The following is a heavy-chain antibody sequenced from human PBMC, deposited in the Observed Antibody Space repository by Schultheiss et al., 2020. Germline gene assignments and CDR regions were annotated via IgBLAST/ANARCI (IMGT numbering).Heavy chain of an antibody. Sequence: SETLSLTCAVYGGSFSGYYWSWIRQPPGKGLEWIGEINESGSTNYNPSLKSRVTISLDTSKNQFSLRVTSVTAADTAVYYCARLAYGDPYYFDYWGQGTLVTVSS. V-gene: IGHV4-34*01. CDR1: GGSFSGYY. J-gene: IGHJ4*02. CDR3: ARLAYGDPYYFDY. CDR2: INESGST. D-gene: IGHD4-17*01.